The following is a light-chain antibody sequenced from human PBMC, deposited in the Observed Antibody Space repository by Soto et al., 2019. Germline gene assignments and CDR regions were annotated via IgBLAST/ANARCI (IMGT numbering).Light chain of an antibody. J-gene: IGKJ1*01. Sequence: DIQMTQSPSTLSGSVGDRVTITCRAGQTISSWLAWYQQKPGKAPKLLIYKASTLKSGVPSRVSGSGSGTEVTLTISSLQPDDVATYYCQHYNRYSEAFGQGTKVDIK. CDR1: QTISSW. CDR3: QHYNRYSEA. CDR2: KAS. V-gene: IGKV1-5*03.